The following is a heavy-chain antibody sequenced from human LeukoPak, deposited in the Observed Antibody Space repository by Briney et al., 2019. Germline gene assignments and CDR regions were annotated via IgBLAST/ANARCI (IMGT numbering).Heavy chain of an antibody. V-gene: IGHV3-30*04. CDR3: AASNGGYDYAFDY. D-gene: IGHD5-12*01. J-gene: IGHJ4*02. CDR1: GFTFSSYA. CDR2: ISYDGSNK. Sequence: PGGSLRLSCAASGFTFSSYAMHWVRQAPGKGLEWVAVISYDGSNKHYADSVKGRFTISRDNSKNTLYLQMNSLRAEDTAVYYCAASNGGYDYAFDYWGQGTLVTVSS.